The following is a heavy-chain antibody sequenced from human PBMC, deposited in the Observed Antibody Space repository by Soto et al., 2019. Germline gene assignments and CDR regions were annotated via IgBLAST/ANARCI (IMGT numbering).Heavy chain of an antibody. J-gene: IGHJ4*02. CDR3: ARTALHGSGDY. D-gene: IGHD3-10*01. V-gene: IGHV4-59*01. Sequence: QVQLQESGPGLVKPSETLSLTCTVSGGSISSYYWSWIRQPPGKGLEWIGYIYYSGSTNYNPSLKSRVAISVDTSKSQFSLKLSSVTAADTAVYYCARTALHGSGDYWGQGTLVTVSS. CDR2: IYYSGST. CDR1: GGSISSYY.